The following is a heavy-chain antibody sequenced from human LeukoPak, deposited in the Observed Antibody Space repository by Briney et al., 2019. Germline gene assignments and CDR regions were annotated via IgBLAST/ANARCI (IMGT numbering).Heavy chain of an antibody. J-gene: IGHJ4*02. V-gene: IGHV3-15*01. CDR2: IKSKTDGGTT. CDR3: TTDKVDFYNSSGYLFFDY. D-gene: IGHD3-22*01. CDR1: AFTFSNAW. Sequence: GGSLRLSCAASAFTFSNAWMNWVRQAPGKGLEWVGRIKSKTDGGTTDYAAPVKGRFTISRDDSKNTLYLQMNSLKTEDTAVYYCTTDKVDFYNSSGYLFFDYWGQGTLVTVSS.